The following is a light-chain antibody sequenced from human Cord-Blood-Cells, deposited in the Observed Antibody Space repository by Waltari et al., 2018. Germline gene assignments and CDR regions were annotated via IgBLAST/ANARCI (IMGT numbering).Light chain of an antibody. CDR2: EVS. J-gene: IGLJ1*01. CDR1: SSDVGGYNY. V-gene: IGLV2-14*01. CDR3: SSYTSSSTLYV. Sequence: QSALTQPASVSGSPGQSITISCTGTSSDVGGYNYVSWNQQHPGKAPKLMIYEVSNRPSGVSKRFSGSKSGNTASLTISGLQAEDEADYYCSSYTSSSTLYVFGTGTKVTVL.